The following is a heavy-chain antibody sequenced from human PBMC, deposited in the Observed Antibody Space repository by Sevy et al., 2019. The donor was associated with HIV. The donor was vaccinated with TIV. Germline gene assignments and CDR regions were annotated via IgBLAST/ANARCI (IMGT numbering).Heavy chain of an antibody. CDR1: GFTFNFHG. CDR3: ARRRYSSGWENFDY. V-gene: IGHV3-30*02. J-gene: IGHJ4*02. Sequence: GGSLRLSCAASGFTFNFHGMHWVRQAPGKGLEWVAFIWHDGSNKYMADSVKGRFTISRDNSKNTLYLQMNSLRAEDTAVYYCARRRYSSGWENFDYWGQGTLVTVSS. D-gene: IGHD6-19*01. CDR2: IWHDGSNK.